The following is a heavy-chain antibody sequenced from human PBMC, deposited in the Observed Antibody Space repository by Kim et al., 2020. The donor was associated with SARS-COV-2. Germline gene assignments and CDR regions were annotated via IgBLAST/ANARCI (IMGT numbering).Heavy chain of an antibody. CDR2: INPNSGGT. CDR3: ARGSGVQQLVARILAEYFQH. J-gene: IGHJ1*01. D-gene: IGHD6-13*01. CDR1: GYTFTGYY. Sequence: ASVKVSCKASGYTFTGYYMHWVRQAPGQGLEWMGWINPNSGGTNYAQKFQGWVTMTRDTSISTAYMELSRLRSDDTAVYYCARGSGVQQLVARILAEYFQHWGQGTLVTVSS. V-gene: IGHV1-2*04.